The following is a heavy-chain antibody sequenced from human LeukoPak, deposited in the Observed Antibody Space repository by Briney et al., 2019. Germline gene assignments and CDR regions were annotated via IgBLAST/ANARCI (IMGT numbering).Heavy chain of an antibody. J-gene: IGHJ4*02. CDR2: IIPIFGTA. CDR3: ASSGWYSYYFDY. CDR1: GGTFSSYA. D-gene: IGHD6-19*01. Sequence: ASVKVSWKASGGTFSSYAISWVQQAPGQGLEWMGGIIPIFGTANYAQKFQGRVTITADESTSTAYMELSSLRSEDTAVYYCASSGWYSYYFDYWGQGTLVTVSS. V-gene: IGHV1-69*13.